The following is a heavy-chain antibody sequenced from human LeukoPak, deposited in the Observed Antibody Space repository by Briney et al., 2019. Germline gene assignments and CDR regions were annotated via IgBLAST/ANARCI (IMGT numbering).Heavy chain of an antibody. CDR1: GFTFSSYA. CDR2: ISGSGGSA. Sequence: PGASLRLSCATSGFTFSSYAMSWVRQAPGKGLEWVSAISGSGGSAYYADSVKGRFTISRDNSKNTLYLQMNSLRAEDTAVYYCAKDVPTGSYPNPFDYWGQGTPVTVSS. J-gene: IGHJ4*02. V-gene: IGHV3-23*01. D-gene: IGHD1-26*01. CDR3: AKDVPTGSYPNPFDY.